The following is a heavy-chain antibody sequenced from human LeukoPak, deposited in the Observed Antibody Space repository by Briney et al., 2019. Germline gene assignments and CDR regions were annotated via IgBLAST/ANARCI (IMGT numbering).Heavy chain of an antibody. J-gene: IGHJ5*02. Sequence: GGSLRLSCAAFGFTFSSYWMHWVRQAPGKGLVWVSRINSDGSSTSYADSVKGRFTISRDNAKNTLYLQMNSLRAEDTAVYYCAGGSHYDFWSGYTIGFDPWGQGTLVTVSS. D-gene: IGHD3-3*01. V-gene: IGHV3-74*01. CDR3: AGGSHYDFWSGYTIGFDP. CDR2: INSDGSST. CDR1: GFTFSSYW.